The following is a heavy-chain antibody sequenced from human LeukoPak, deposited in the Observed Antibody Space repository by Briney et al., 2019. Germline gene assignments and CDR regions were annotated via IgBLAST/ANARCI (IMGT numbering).Heavy chain of an antibody. V-gene: IGHV4-34*01. J-gene: IGHJ5*02. D-gene: IGHD6-13*01. CDR1: GGSISSYY. Sequence: SETLSLTCTVSGGSISSYYWSWIRQPPGKGLEWIGEINHSGSTNYNPSLKSRVTISVDTSKNQFSLKLSSVTAADTAVYYCAGNEGQQPSRSWFDPWGQGTLVTVSS. CDR2: INHSGST. CDR3: AGNEGQQPSRSWFDP.